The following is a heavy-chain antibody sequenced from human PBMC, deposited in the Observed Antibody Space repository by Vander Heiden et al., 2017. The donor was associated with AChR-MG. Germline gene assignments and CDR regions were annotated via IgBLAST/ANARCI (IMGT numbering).Heavy chain of an antibody. CDR2: IIPIFGTA. D-gene: IGHD3-10*01. CDR3: ASRRPKDYYGGVYYYYGMDV. J-gene: IGHJ6*02. CDR1: GGTFSSYA. V-gene: IGHV1-69*01. Sequence: QVQLVQSGAEAKKPGSSVKVSCKASGGTFSSYAISWVRQAPGQGLEWMGWIIPIFGTANYAQKFQGSVTITADESTSTAYMELSSLRSEETAVYYCASRRPKDYYGGVYYYYGMDVWGQGTTVTVSS.